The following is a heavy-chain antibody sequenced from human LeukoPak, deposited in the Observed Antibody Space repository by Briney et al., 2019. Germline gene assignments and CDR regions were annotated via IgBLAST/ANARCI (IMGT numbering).Heavy chain of an antibody. CDR3: ARESGRRSGSSRY. J-gene: IGHJ4*02. D-gene: IGHD1-26*01. CDR1: GYTFTGYY. CDR2: INPNSGGT. V-gene: IGHV1-2*02. Sequence: SVKVSCKASGYTFTGYYMHWVRQAPGQGLEWMGWINPNSGGTNYAQKFQGRVTMTRDTSISTAYMELSRLRSDDTAVYYCARESGRRSGSSRYWGQGTLVTVSS.